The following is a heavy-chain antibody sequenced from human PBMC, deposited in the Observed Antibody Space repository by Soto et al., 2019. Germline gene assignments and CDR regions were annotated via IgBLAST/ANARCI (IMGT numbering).Heavy chain of an antibody. D-gene: IGHD2-15*01. J-gene: IGHJ4*02. V-gene: IGHV4-39*01. Sequence: ASESLSLTCTVSAGSISRSSYYWGCIRQPPGKGLEWIGSIYYSGSTYYNPSLKSRVTISVDTSKNQFSLKLSSVTAADTAVYYCARHTPAISISDHWGQGTLVTVSS. CDR3: ARHTPAISISDH. CDR2: IYYSGST. CDR1: AGSISRSSYY.